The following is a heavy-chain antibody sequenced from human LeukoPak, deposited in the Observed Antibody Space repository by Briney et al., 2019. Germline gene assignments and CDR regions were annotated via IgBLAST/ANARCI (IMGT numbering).Heavy chain of an antibody. Sequence: AGGSLRLSCAASAFTLRSYTMNWVRQAPGKGLEWVSYISSSSSTIYYADSVKGRFTISRDDAKNSLYMQMNSLRAEDTAVYYCARRGASSGGLDYWGQGTLVTVSS. V-gene: IGHV3-48*01. J-gene: IGHJ4*02. CDR1: AFTLRSYT. D-gene: IGHD6-19*01. CDR3: ARRGASSGGLDY. CDR2: ISSSSSTI.